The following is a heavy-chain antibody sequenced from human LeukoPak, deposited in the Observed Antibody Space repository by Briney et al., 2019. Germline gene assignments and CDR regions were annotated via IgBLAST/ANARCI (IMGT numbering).Heavy chain of an antibody. CDR2: IYYSGST. J-gene: IGHJ6*02. Sequence: SETLSLTCTVSGGSISSYYWSWIRQPPGKGLEWIGYIYYSGSTNYNPSLKSRVTISVDTSKNQFSLKLSSVTAADTAVYYCARASDYYYYYGMGVWGQGTTVTVSS. CDR1: GGSISSYY. V-gene: IGHV4-59*01. CDR3: ARASDYYYYYGMGV.